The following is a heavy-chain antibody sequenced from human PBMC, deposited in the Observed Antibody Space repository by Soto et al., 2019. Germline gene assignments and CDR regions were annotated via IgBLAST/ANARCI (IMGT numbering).Heavy chain of an antibody. CDR2: ISYDGSNK. CDR3: AKTLLHLVMSPFDY. D-gene: IGHD2-2*02. J-gene: IGHJ4*02. Sequence: PGGSLRLSCAASGFTFSSYGMHWVRQAPGKGLEWVAVISYDGSNKYYADSVKGRFTISRDNSKNTLYLQMNSLRAEDTAVYYCAKTLLHLVMSPFDYWGQGTLVTVSS. V-gene: IGHV3-30*18. CDR1: GFTFSSYG.